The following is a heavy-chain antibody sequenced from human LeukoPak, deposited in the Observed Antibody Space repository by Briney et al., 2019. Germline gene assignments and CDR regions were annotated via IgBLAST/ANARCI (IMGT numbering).Heavy chain of an antibody. CDR2: IYSGGST. D-gene: IGHD2-8*02. J-gene: IGHJ6*03. Sequence: PGGSLRLSCAASGFTVSSNYMSWVRQAPGKGLEWVSVIYSGGSTYYADSVKGRFTISRDNSKNTLYLQMNSLRAEDTAVYYCAKDRSGGVDYYYYMDVWGKGTTVTVSS. V-gene: IGHV3-66*01. CDR3: AKDRSGGVDYYYYMDV. CDR1: GFTVSSNY.